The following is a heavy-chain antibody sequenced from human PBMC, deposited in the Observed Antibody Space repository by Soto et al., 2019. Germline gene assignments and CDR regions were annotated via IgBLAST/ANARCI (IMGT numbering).Heavy chain of an antibody. CDR2: INGDGSST. J-gene: IGHJ6*03. V-gene: IGHV3-74*01. CDR1: GFTFNSCW. CDR3: ARGARGLYYMDV. Sequence: EVQLVESGGGLVQPGGSLRLSCAASGFTFNSCWMHWVRQAPGKGLVWVSRINGDGSSTNYADSVKGRFTVSRDNAKNTVYLQMNSLRGEDTAVYYCARGARGLYYMDVWGKGTTVTVSS.